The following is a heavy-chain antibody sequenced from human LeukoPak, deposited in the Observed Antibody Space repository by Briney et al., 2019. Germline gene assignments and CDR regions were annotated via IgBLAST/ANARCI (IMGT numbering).Heavy chain of an antibody. CDR2: IYPGDSDT. V-gene: IGHV5-51*01. Sequence: GESLKISCKGSGYRFTSYWIGWVRQMPGKGLEWMGIIYPGDSDTRYSPSFQGQVTISADKSISTAYLQWSSLKASDTAMYYCARRTGYDFWSGYYQEPKNWFDPWGQGTLVTVSS. CDR3: ARRTGYDFWSGYYQEPKNWFDP. D-gene: IGHD3-3*01. CDR1: GYRFTSYW. J-gene: IGHJ5*02.